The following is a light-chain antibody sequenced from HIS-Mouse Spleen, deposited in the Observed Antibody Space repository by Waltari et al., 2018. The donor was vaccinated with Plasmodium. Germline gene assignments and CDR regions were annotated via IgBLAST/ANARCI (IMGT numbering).Light chain of an antibody. Sequence: IQMTQSPSSLSASVGDRVIITCQASQDISNYLNWYQQKPGKAPKLLIYDAPNLETVVPSRFSGSGSGTDFTFTISSLQPEDIATYYCQQYDNLPLTFGGGTKVEIK. J-gene: IGKJ4*01. CDR2: DAP. CDR3: QQYDNLPLT. V-gene: IGKV1-33*01. CDR1: QDISNY.